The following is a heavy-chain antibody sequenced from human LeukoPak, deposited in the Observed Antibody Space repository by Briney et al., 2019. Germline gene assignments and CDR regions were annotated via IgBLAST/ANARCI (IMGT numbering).Heavy chain of an antibody. D-gene: IGHD1-26*01. Sequence: PGRSLRLSCAASGFTFSSYAMHWVRQAPGKGLEWVAVISYDGSNKYYADSVKGRFTISRDNAKNSLYLQMNSLRAEDTAVYYCAREWELLLDYWGQGTLVTVSS. J-gene: IGHJ4*02. CDR1: GFTFSSYA. CDR2: ISYDGSNK. CDR3: AREWELLLDY. V-gene: IGHV3-30*04.